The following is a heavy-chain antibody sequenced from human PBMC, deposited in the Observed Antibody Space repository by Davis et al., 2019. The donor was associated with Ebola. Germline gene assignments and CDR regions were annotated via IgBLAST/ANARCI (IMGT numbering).Heavy chain of an antibody. V-gene: IGHV3-23*01. J-gene: IGHJ5*01. D-gene: IGHD3-10*01. CDR1: GFAFPTYA. Sequence: GESLKIPCATSGFAFPTYAMTWVRQAPGKGLEWVSSISGRGDRTYYADSVKGRFTISRDNSKNTLYLQMNSLRVEDTAIYYCARDSYYFGSGSYGTHWFDSWGQGTLVTVSS. CDR2: ISGRGDRT. CDR3: ARDSYYFGSGSYGTHWFDS.